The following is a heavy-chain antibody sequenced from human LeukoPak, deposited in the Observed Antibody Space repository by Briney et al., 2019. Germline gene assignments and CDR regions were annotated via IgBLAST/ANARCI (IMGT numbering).Heavy chain of an antibody. V-gene: IGHV1-69*13. Sequence: SVKVSCKASGGTFSSYAISWVRQAPGQGLEWMGGIIPIFGTANYAQKFQGRVTNTADESTSTAYMELSSLRSEDTAVYYCATGEEYCSSTSCRNWFDPWGQGTLVTVSS. CDR1: GGTFSSYA. CDR2: IIPIFGTA. CDR3: ATGEEYCSSTSCRNWFDP. J-gene: IGHJ5*02. D-gene: IGHD2-2*01.